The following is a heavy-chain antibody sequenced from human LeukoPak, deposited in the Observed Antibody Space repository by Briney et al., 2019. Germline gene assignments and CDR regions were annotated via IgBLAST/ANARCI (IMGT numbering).Heavy chain of an antibody. CDR2: INHSGST. D-gene: IGHD3-10*01. CDR3: ARKHSPILLWFGESRYNWFDP. CDR1: GGSFSGYY. Sequence: SETLSLTCAVYGGSFSGYYWSWIRQPPGKGLEWIGEINHSGSTNYNPSLKSRVTISVDTSKNQFSLKLSSVTAADTAVYYWARKHSPILLWFGESRYNWFDPWGQGTLVTVSS. J-gene: IGHJ5*02. V-gene: IGHV4-34*01.